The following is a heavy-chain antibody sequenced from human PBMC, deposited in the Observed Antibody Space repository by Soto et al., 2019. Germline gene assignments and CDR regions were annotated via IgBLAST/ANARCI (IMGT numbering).Heavy chain of an antibody. V-gene: IGHV2-70*01. J-gene: IGHJ4*02. CDR3: ARTSIVGATTGYFDY. D-gene: IGHD1-26*01. CDR2: IDWDDDK. CDR1: GFSLSTSGMC. Sequence: GPTLVNPTQTLTLTCTFSGFSLSTSGMCVSWIRQPPGKALEWLALIDWDDDKYYSTSLKTRLTISKDTSKNQVVLTMTNMDPVDTATYYCARTSIVGATTGYFDYWGQGTLVTVSS.